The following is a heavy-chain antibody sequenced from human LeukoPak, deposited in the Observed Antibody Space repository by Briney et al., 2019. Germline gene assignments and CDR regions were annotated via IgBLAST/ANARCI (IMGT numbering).Heavy chain of an antibody. CDR2: IIPIFGTA. J-gene: IGHJ6*04. V-gene: IGHV1-69*05. CDR1: GGTFSSYA. Sequence: ASVKVSCKASGGTFSSYAISWVRQALGQVLEWMGGIIPIFGTANYAQKFQGRVTITTDESTSTAYMELSSLRSEDTAVYYCARDPGIVGVMDVWGKGTTVTVSS. D-gene: IGHD3-16*02. CDR3: ARDPGIVGVMDV.